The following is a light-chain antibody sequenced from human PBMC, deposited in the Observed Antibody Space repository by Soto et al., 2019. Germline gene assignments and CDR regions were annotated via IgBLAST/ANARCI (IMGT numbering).Light chain of an antibody. V-gene: IGKV1-39*01. CDR3: QQSYSPPGT. J-gene: IGKJ1*01. Sequence: DIQMTQSPSSLSASVGDRVTITCRASQSISSYLNWYQQKPGKAPKLLIYAASSLQSGVPSRFMGIEPGTDFTLTIRIQQPEDFPTYYFQQSYSPPGTFGQGTRGESN. CDR1: QSISSY. CDR2: AAS.